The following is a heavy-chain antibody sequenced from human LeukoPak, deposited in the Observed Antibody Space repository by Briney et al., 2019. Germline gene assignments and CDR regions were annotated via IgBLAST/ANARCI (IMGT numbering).Heavy chain of an antibody. J-gene: IGHJ4*02. V-gene: IGHV3-74*01. CDR3: ARGGAAAATDY. CDR2: IDSDGTNR. D-gene: IGHD6-13*01. CDR1: GFTFSRYW. Sequence: GGSLRLSCAASGFTFSRYWMHWVRQAPGKGLVWVSRIDSDGTNRDYADPVKGRFTISRDNAKNTVYLQMNSLRAEDTALYYCARGGAAAATDYWGQGTLVTVSS.